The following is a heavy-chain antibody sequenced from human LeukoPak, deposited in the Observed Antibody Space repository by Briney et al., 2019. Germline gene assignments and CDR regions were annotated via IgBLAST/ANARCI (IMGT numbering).Heavy chain of an antibody. CDR2: IYYSGST. Sequence: SETLSLTCTVSGVSISSYYWSWIRQPPGKGLEWIGYIYYSGSTNYNPSLKSRVTISVDTSKNQFSLKLSSVTAADTAVYYCATLWFGESPFDYWGQGTLVTVSS. CDR3: ATLWFGESPFDY. V-gene: IGHV4-59*01. J-gene: IGHJ4*02. CDR1: GVSISSYY. D-gene: IGHD3-10*01.